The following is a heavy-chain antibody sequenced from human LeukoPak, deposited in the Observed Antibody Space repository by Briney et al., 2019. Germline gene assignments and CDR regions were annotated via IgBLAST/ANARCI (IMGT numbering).Heavy chain of an antibody. J-gene: IGHJ4*02. Sequence: PSETLSLTCTVSGGSISSYYWSWIRQPPGKGLEWIAYIYYSGSTNYNPSLKSRVTISLDTSKNQLFLKVSSVTAADTAVYYCARHSGSFLGDYCDYWGQGILVTVSS. D-gene: IGHD1-26*01. V-gene: IGHV4-59*08. CDR1: GGSISSYY. CDR3: ARHSGSFLGDYCDY. CDR2: IYYSGST.